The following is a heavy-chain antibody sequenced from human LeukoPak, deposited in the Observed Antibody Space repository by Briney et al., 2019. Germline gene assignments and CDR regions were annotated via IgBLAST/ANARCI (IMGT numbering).Heavy chain of an antibody. CDR2: IYYSGST. V-gene: IGHV4-59*01. J-gene: IGHJ5*02. CDR1: GVSISSYY. D-gene: IGHD5-18*01. CDR3: ARGGYIYGGHNWFDP. Sequence: SETLSLTCTVSGVSISSYYWSWIRQPPGKGLKWIGYIYYSGSTNYNPSLKSRVTISVDTSKNQFSLKLSSVTAADTAVYYCARGGYIYGGHNWFDPWGQGTLVTVSS.